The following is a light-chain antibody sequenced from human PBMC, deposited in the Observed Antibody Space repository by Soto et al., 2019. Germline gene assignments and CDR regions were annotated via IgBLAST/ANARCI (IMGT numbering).Light chain of an antibody. CDR1: QSVSSNY. CDR3: QQYGGPPRP. V-gene: IGKV3-20*01. Sequence: EIVLTQSPGTLSLSPGERATLSCRASQSVSSNYLAWYQQKSGQAPRLLIYGASSRATGIPDGFSGSGSGTVFTLPFIRLELEDFAVYYCQQYGGPPRPFGQGTKVDIK. J-gene: IGKJ1*01. CDR2: GAS.